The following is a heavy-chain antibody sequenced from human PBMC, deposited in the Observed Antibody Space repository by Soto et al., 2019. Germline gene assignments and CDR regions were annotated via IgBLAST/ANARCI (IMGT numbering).Heavy chain of an antibody. CDR3: ARDQGTVTTSFDY. CDR2: INHSGST. CDR1: GGSFSGYY. Sequence: QVQLQQWGAGLLKPSETLSLTCAVYGGSFSGYYWSWIRQPPGKGLEWIGEINHSGSTNYNPSLKSRVTISVDTSKNQFSLKLSSVTAADTAVYYCARDQGTVTTSFDYWGQGTLATVSS. V-gene: IGHV4-34*01. J-gene: IGHJ4*02. D-gene: IGHD4-17*01.